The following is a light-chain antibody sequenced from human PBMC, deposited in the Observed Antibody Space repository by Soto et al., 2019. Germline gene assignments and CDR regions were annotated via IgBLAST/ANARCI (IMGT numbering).Light chain of an antibody. Sequence: QSVLIQPPSASGTPGQRVSISCSGRNSNIGNNYVYWYQHLPGTAPTLLISRNNQRPSGVPDRFSGSKSGTSASLAISGLRSEDEADYYCTSWDDSLIGVVFGGWTKLTVL. CDR1: NSNIGNNY. V-gene: IGLV1-47*01. J-gene: IGLJ3*02. CDR3: TSWDDSLIGVV. CDR2: RNN.